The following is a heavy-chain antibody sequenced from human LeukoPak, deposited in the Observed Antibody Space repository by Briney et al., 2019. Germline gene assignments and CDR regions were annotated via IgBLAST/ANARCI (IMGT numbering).Heavy chain of an antibody. Sequence: PGGSLRLSCAASGFTFSSYGMHWVRQAPGKGLEWVAVISYDGSNKYCADSVKGRFTISRDNSKNTLYLQMNSLRAEDTAVYYCAKGYTAMVDWGQGTLVTVSS. CDR2: ISYDGSNK. CDR3: AKGYTAMVD. V-gene: IGHV3-30*18. CDR1: GFTFSSYG. D-gene: IGHD5-18*01. J-gene: IGHJ4*02.